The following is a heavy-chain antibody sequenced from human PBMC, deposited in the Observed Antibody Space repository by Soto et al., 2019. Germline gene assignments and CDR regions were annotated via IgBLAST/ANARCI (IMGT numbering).Heavy chain of an antibody. V-gene: IGHV3-33*01. J-gene: IGHJ6*02. Sequence: PGGSLRLSCAASGFTFSSYVMHWVRQAPGKGLEWVAVIWYDGINKYYADSVKGRFTISRDNSKNTLYLQMNSLRAEHTAVYYCARAGSITMVRVVNYDIDVWGQGTTLTV. CDR2: IWYDGINK. D-gene: IGHD3-10*01. CDR1: GFTFSSYV. CDR3: ARAGSITMVRVVNYDIDV.